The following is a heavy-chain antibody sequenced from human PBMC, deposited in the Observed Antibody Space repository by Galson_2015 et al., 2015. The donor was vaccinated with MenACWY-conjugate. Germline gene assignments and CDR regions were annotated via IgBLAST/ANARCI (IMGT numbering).Heavy chain of an antibody. CDR3: AREPTYSGSFGWFDP. CDR2: LSYSGRA. Sequence: SESLSLTCPVSGGSVTSGTDYWSWLRQSPEKGLAWIGWLSYSGRANYNPSLNSRVTISMDTSNNQFSLRLTSMTAADTAMYYCAREPTYSGSFGWFDPWGQGTLVTVSS. V-gene: IGHV4-61*01. CDR1: GGSVTSGTDY. J-gene: IGHJ5*02. D-gene: IGHD1-26*01.